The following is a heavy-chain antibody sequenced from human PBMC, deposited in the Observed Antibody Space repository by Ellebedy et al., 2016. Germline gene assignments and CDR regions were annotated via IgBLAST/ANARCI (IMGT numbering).Heavy chain of an antibody. V-gene: IGHV3-23*01. Sequence: GESLKISXAASGFTFSSYWMSWVRQAPGKGLKWVSGISRTDDSTYYADSVKGRFTISRDDPKSTLYLQMNNLRAEDTAVYYCRQGHYADLWGQGTLVTVSS. J-gene: IGHJ4*02. D-gene: IGHD4-17*01. CDR2: ISRTDDST. CDR3: RQGHYADL. CDR1: GFTFSSYW.